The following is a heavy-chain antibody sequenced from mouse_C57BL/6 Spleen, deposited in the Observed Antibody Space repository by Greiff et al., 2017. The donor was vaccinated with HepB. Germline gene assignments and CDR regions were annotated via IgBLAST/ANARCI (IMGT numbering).Heavy chain of an antibody. V-gene: IGHV3-6*01. CDR3: ARRYYGSFAMDY. CDR1: GYSITSGYY. D-gene: IGHD1-1*01. Sequence: EVKLQESGPGLVKPSQSLSLTCSVTGYSITSGYYWNWIRQFPGNKLEWMGYISYDGSNNYNPSLKNRISITRDTSKNQFFLKLNSVTTEDTATYYCARRYYGSFAMDYWGQGTSVTVSS. CDR2: ISYDGSN. J-gene: IGHJ4*01.